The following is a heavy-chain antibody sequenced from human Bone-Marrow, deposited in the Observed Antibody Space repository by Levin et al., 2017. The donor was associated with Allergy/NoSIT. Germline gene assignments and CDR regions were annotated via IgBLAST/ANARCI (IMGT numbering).Heavy chain of an antibody. D-gene: IGHD6-13*01. CDR3: ARVGSSWAIDY. V-gene: IGHV1-2*06. Sequence: WASVKVSCKASGYTFTGYYMHWVRQAPGQGLEWVGRINPNSGGTNYAQKFQGRVTMTRDTSISTAYMELSRLRSDDTAVYYCARVGSSWAIDYWGQGTLVTVSS. CDR2: INPNSGGT. CDR1: GYTFTGYY. J-gene: IGHJ4*02.